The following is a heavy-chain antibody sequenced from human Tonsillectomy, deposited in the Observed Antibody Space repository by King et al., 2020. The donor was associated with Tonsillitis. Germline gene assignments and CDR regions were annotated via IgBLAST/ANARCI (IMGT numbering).Heavy chain of an antibody. CDR1: GFTFSSYA. Sequence: VQLVESGGGVVQPGRSLRLSCAASGFTFSSYAMPWVRQAPGKGLEWVAVISYDGSNKYYADSVKGRFTISRDNSKNTLYLQMNSLRAEDTAVYYCARDLIAVAGTDHDYWGQGTLVTVSS. CDR2: ISYDGSNK. D-gene: IGHD6-19*01. V-gene: IGHV3-30*04. CDR3: ARDLIAVAGTDHDY. J-gene: IGHJ4*02.